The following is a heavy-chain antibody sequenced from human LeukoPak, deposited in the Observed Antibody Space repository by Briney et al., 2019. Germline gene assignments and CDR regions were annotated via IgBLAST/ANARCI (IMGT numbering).Heavy chain of an antibody. Sequence: PGGSLRLSCEASGFTFGTYGMTWVRQAPGKGLEWVSGITGSSTWTYYADSVRGRFTISRDNSKNTLHLQMNNLTADDTAIYYCARELVSLGTGDFDLWGRGTLVTVSS. V-gene: IGHV3-23*01. CDR3: ARELVSLGTGDFDL. J-gene: IGHJ2*01. CDR2: ITGSSTWT. D-gene: IGHD3/OR15-3a*01. CDR1: GFTFGTYG.